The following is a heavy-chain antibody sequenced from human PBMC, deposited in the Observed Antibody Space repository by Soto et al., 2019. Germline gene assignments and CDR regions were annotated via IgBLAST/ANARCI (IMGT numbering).Heavy chain of an antibody. J-gene: IGHJ3*02. V-gene: IGHV1-18*01. CDR3: ASGPDDSSGYYDPVITFDI. CDR2: ISAYNGNT. D-gene: IGHD3-22*01. CDR1: GYTFTSYC. Sequence: ASVKVSCKASGYTFTSYCISWVRQAPVQGLEWMGWISAYNGNTNYAQKLQGRVTMTTDTSTSTAYMELRSLRSDDTAVYYFASGPDDSSGYYDPVITFDICGQGTMVTVSS.